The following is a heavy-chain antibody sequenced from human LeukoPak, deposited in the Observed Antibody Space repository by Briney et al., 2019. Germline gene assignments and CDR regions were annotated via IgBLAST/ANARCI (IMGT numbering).Heavy chain of an antibody. CDR2: ISGGGGST. J-gene: IGHJ4*02. V-gene: IGHV3-23*01. CDR3: AKAGVRFLEWLPFDY. D-gene: IGHD3-3*01. Sequence: GGSLRLSCAASGFTFSSYAMSWVRQAPGKGLEWVSAISGGGGSTYYADSVKGRFTISRDNSKNTLYLQMNSLRAEDTAVYYCAKAGVRFLEWLPFDYWGQGTLVTVSS. CDR1: GFTFSSYA.